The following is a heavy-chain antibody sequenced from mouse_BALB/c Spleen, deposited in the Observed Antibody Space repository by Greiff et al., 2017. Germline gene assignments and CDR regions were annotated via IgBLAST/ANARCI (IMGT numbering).Heavy chain of an antibody. CDR2: ISSGSSTI. Sequence: EVQLVESGGGLVQPGGSRKLSCAASGFTFSSFGMHWVRQAPEKGLEWVAYISSGSSTIYYADTVTGRFTISRDNPKNTLFLQMTSLRSEDTAMYYCARGGYYGSTHYYAMDYWGQGTSVTVSS. J-gene: IGHJ4*01. CDR3: ARGGYYGSTHYYAMDY. D-gene: IGHD1-1*01. CDR1: GFTFSSFG. V-gene: IGHV5-17*02.